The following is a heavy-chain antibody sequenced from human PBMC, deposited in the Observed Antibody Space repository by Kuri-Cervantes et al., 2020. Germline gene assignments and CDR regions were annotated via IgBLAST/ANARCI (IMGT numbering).Heavy chain of an antibody. V-gene: IGHV4-30-2*01. D-gene: IGHD3-9*01. J-gene: IGHJ3*02. Sequence: SCGVSGGSISSGGYSWGWIRQPPGKGLEWIGYMYHSGSTYYNPSLKSRVTVSVDRSKNQFSLKLSSVTAADTAVYYCARSYYDILTGYYNDAFDMWGQGTMVTVSS. CDR1: GGSISSGGYS. CDR3: ARSYYDILTGYYNDAFDM. CDR2: MYHSGST.